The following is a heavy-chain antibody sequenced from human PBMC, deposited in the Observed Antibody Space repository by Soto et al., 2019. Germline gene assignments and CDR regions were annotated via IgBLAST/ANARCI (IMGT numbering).Heavy chain of an antibody. CDR1: GFTFSSYD. CDR3: ARAGCSGGSCYSWKDAFDI. J-gene: IGHJ3*02. V-gene: IGHV3-13*01. Sequence: PGGSLRLSCAASGFTFSSYDMHWVRQATGKGLEWVSAIGTAGDTYYPGSVKGRFTISRENAKNSLYLQMNSLRAGDTAVYYCARAGCSGGSCYSWKDAFDIWGQGTMVTVSS. CDR2: IGTAGDT. D-gene: IGHD2-15*01.